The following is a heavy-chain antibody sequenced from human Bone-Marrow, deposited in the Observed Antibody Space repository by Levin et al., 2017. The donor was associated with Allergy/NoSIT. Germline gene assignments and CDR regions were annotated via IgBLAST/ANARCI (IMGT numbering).Heavy chain of an antibody. Sequence: PEASVKVSCKASGYTFDSLAISWLRQAPGQGLEWVGWISPNNAYTIYGQKFQGRVTMTTDTSASTVYMELRSLRSDDTAVYYCARMNPCNGGSCYSTNAFDVWGQGTLVTVSS. CDR3: ARMNPCNGGSCYSTNAFDV. CDR2: ISPNNAYT. V-gene: IGHV1-18*01. J-gene: IGHJ3*01. D-gene: IGHD2-15*01. CDR1: GYTFDSLA.